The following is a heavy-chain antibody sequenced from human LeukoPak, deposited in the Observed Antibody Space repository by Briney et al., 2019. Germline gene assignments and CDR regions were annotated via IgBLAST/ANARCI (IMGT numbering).Heavy chain of an antibody. D-gene: IGHD5-18*01. Sequence: SVKVSCKASGGTFSSYTISWVRQAPGQGLEWMGGIIPLFGTPDYAQKFQDRLTITADMSTSTVYMELSSLRSEDTAVYYCARGRAKDTAMVTPRFDYWGQGTLVTVSS. V-gene: IGHV1-69*06. J-gene: IGHJ4*02. CDR3: ARGRAKDTAMVTPRFDY. CDR2: IIPLFGTP. CDR1: GGTFSSYT.